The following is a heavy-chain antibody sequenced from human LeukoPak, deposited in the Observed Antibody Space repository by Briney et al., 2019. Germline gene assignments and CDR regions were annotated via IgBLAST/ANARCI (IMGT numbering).Heavy chain of an antibody. CDR1: GFTFSSYW. CDR3: ARFYGDGYDPY. Sequence: GGSLRLSCAASGFTFSSYWMHWVRQGPGKGLVWVSRINSDASSTNYADSVKGRFTISRDNAKNTLYLQMNSLRAEDTAVYYCARFYGDGYDPYWGQGTLVTVSS. CDR2: INSDASST. V-gene: IGHV3-74*01. J-gene: IGHJ4*02. D-gene: IGHD2/OR15-2a*01.